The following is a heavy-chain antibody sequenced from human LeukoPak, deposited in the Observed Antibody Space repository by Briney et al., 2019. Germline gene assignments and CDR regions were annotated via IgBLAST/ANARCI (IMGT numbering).Heavy chain of an antibody. D-gene: IGHD3-22*01. CDR3: ARDHRTYYYDSSGYYSLGY. J-gene: IGHJ4*02. V-gene: IGHV1-3*01. CDR1: GYTFTSYA. CDR2: INAGNGNT. Sequence: ASVKVSCKASGYTFTSYAMHWVRQAPGQRLEWMGWINAGNGNTKYSQKFQGRVTITRDTSASTAYMELSSLRSEDTAVYYCARDHRTYYYDSSGYYSLGYWGQGTLVTVSS.